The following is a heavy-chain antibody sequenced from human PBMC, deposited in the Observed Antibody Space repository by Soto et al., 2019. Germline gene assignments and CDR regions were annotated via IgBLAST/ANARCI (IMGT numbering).Heavy chain of an antibody. D-gene: IGHD5-18*01. J-gene: IGHJ6*02. CDR1: GFTFSSYG. V-gene: IGHV3-33*01. Sequence: GGSLRLSCAASGFTFSSYGMHWVRQAPGKGLEWVAVIWYDGSNKYYADSVKGRFTISRDNSKNTLYLQMNSLRAEDTAVYYCARDLKRIQLWAPRYYYGMDVWGQGTTVTVSS. CDR3: ARDLKRIQLWAPRYYYGMDV. CDR2: IWYDGSNK.